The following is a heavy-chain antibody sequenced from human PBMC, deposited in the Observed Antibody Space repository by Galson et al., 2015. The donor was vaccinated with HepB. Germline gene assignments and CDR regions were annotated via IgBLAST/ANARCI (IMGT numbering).Heavy chain of an antibody. Sequence: SVKVSCKASGYTFTSYAMNWVRQAPGQGLEWMGWINTNTGNPTYAQGFTGRFVFSLDTSVSTAYLQISSLKAEDTAVYYCAREGDYYDSSGYYGRDGAFDIWGQGTMVTVSS. V-gene: IGHV7-4-1*02. J-gene: IGHJ3*02. CDR2: INTNTGNP. CDR3: AREGDYYDSSGYYGRDGAFDI. CDR1: GYTFTSYA. D-gene: IGHD3-22*01.